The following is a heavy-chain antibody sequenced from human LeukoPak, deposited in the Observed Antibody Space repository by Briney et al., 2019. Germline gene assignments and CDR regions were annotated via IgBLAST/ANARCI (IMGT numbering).Heavy chain of an antibody. J-gene: IGHJ4*02. D-gene: IGHD6-13*01. Sequence: ASVKVSCKASGYTFTSYGISWVRQAPGQGLEWMGWISAYNGNTNYAQKLQGRVTMTTDTSTSTACMELRSLRSDDTAVYYCARGPHSSSWYHYFDYWGQGTLVTVSS. CDR1: GYTFTSYG. V-gene: IGHV1-18*01. CDR2: ISAYNGNT. CDR3: ARGPHSSSWYHYFDY.